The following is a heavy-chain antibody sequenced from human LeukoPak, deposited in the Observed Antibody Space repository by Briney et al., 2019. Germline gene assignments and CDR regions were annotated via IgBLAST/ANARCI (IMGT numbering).Heavy chain of an antibody. Sequence: PSETLSLTCTVSGGSITNYYWSWIRQPPGKGLEWIGYISYSGSTNYNSSLKSRVTMSVDTSKNQFSLILSSVTAAETAFYYCARHAAGTTYDYWGQGILVTVSS. CDR1: GGSITNYY. J-gene: IGHJ4*02. V-gene: IGHV4-59*08. CDR2: ISYSGST. CDR3: ARHAAGTTYDY. D-gene: IGHD4-17*01.